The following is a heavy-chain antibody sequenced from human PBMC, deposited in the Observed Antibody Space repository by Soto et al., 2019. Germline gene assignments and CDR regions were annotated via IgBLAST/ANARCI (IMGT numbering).Heavy chain of an antibody. CDR1: GFTFSSYA. J-gene: IGHJ4*02. CDR2: ISGSDGST. Sequence: GGSLRLSCAASGFTFSSYAMSWVRQAPGEGREWVSAISGSDGSTYYADSVKVRFTISRANSKNTLYLQMNSLRDEAMSVYACAKDTEAAADYWGQGTLVTVSS. V-gene: IGHV3-23*01. D-gene: IGHD6-13*01. CDR3: AKDTEAAADY.